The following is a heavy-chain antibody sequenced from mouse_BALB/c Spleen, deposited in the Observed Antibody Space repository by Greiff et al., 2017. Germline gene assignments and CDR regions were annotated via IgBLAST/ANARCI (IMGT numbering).Heavy chain of an antibody. CDR1: GYAFSSYW. J-gene: IGHJ4*01. V-gene: IGHV1-80*01. D-gene: IGHD2-4*01. Sequence: QVQLQQSGAELVRPGSSVKISCKASGYAFSSYWMNWVKQRPGQGLEWIGQIYPGDGDTNYNGKFKGKATLTADKSSSTAYMQLSSLTSEDSAVYFCARSTMITNYYAMGYWGQGTSVTVSS. CDR2: IYPGDGDT. CDR3: ARSTMITNYYAMGY.